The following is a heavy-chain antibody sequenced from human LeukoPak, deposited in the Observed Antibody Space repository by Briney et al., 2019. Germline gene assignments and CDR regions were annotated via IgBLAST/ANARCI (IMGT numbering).Heavy chain of an antibody. CDR3: ACYSILGRTFDC. Sequence: TPAETLSLTCTVSGASMNDYYWSWIRQPPGKGLEWIGNVHYSFNSNFSPSLKSRVTISMDTSKSQFSLRLSSVTAADTAVYYCACYSILGRTFDCWGQGTLVTVSS. J-gene: IGHJ4*02. D-gene: IGHD4-11*01. V-gene: IGHV4-59*01. CDR1: GASMNDYY. CDR2: VHYSFNS.